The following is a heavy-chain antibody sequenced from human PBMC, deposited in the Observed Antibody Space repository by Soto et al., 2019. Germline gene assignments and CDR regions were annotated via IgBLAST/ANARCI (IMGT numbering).Heavy chain of an antibody. CDR3: ARDGTFGAKGGSLDI. J-gene: IGHJ3*02. D-gene: IGHD3-16*01. CDR1: GFTFRTYG. CDR2: FWYDGSNK. V-gene: IGHV3-33*01. Sequence: PVGSLRLSCAASGFTFRTYGMHWVRQAPGKGLEWVAIFWYDGSNKYYAESVKGRFTISRDNSKNTLYLQMNSLRAEDTAVYYCARDGTFGAKGGSLDIWGQGTMVTVSS.